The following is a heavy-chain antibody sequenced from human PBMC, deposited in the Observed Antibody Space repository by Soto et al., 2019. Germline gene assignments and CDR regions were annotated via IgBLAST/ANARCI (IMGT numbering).Heavy chain of an antibody. CDR3: AKFFVETGSNSGWPWSFHY. Sequence: EVQLLESGGGLVQPGRSLRLSCAASGFTFSNYAMSWVRQAPGQGLDWVSAIRGSGGTTYYADSVKGRFTISRDNSTNPLFQQMNSLRAEDAAVYYCAKFFVETGSNSGWPWSFHYWGQGTLVTVSS. V-gene: IGHV3-23*01. CDR2: IRGSGGTT. D-gene: IGHD6-25*01. J-gene: IGHJ4*02. CDR1: GFTFSNYA.